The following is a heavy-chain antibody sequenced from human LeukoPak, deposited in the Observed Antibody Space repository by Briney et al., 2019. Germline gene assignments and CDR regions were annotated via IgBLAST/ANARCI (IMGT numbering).Heavy chain of an antibody. J-gene: IGHJ3*02. D-gene: IGHD6-13*01. V-gene: IGHV3-30*18. CDR1: GFIFISYG. CDR3: AKEMGVAAAGLDAFDI. Sequence: PGGSLRLSCAASGFIFISYGMHWVRQAPGKGLEWVAVISYDGSNKYYADSVKGRFTISRDNSKNTLYLQMNSLRAEDTAVYYCAKEMGVAAAGLDAFDIWGQGTMVTVSS. CDR2: ISYDGSNK.